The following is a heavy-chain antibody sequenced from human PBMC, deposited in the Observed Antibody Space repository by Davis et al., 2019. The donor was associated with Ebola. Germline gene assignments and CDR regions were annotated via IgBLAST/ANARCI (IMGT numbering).Heavy chain of an antibody. CDR2: INPNSGGT. D-gene: IGHD2-8*01. CDR3: ARGRDCTNAVCYKAHWFDS. Sequence: ASVKVSCKASGYTFTNYGITWVRQAPGQGLEWMGRINPNSGGTNYAQKFQGRVTMTRDTSISTAYMELSRLRSEDTAVYYCARGRDCTNAVCYKAHWFDSWGQGTLVTVSS. V-gene: IGHV1-2*06. J-gene: IGHJ5*01. CDR1: GYTFTNYG.